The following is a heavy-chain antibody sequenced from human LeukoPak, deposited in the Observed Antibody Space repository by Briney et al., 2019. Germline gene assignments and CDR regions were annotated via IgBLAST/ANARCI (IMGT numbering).Heavy chain of an antibody. Sequence: SETLSLTCTVSGGSISSSSYYWGWIRQPPGKGLEWIGSIYYSGSTYYNPSLKSRVTISVDTSKNQFSLKLSSVTAADTAVYYCARHPITMVRGVEGSWGQGTLVTVSS. V-gene: IGHV4-39*01. J-gene: IGHJ4*02. CDR3: ARHPITMVRGVEGS. CDR1: GGSISSSSYY. CDR2: IYYSGST. D-gene: IGHD3-10*01.